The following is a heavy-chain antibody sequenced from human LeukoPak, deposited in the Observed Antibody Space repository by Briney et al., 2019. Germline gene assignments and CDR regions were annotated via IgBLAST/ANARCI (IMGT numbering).Heavy chain of an antibody. D-gene: IGHD3-22*01. CDR3: AKREKSSSGSFDY. Sequence: GGSLRLSCAASGFTFSSYAMNWVRQAPGKGLEWVSTISDSGGSTYYADPVKGRVTISRDNSKHTLYLQMNSLRAEDTAVYYCAKREKSSSGSFDYWGQGTLVTVSS. CDR1: GFTFSSYA. J-gene: IGHJ4*02. V-gene: IGHV3-23*01. CDR2: ISDSGGST.